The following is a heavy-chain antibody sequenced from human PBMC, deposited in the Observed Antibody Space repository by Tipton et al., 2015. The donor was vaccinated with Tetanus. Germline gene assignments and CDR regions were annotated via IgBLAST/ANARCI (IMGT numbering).Heavy chain of an antibody. V-gene: IGHV5-51*01. CDR2: IYPGDSDT. Sequence: QLVQSGGEVKKPGESLKISCKGSGYIFNNYWIGWVRQKPGKGLEWMGFIYPGDSDTRYSPSFQGQVTIPVDKSIITAYLQWSSLKASDTSMFYCARAHCTDGVCNFDFWGQGALVTVAS. J-gene: IGHJ4*02. CDR3: ARAHCTDGVCNFDF. D-gene: IGHD2-8*01. CDR1: GYIFNNYW.